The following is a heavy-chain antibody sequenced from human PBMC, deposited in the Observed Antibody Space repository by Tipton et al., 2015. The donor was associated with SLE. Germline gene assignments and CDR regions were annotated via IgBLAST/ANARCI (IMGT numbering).Heavy chain of an antibody. CDR1: GFTFSSYG. V-gene: IGHV3-33*06. Sequence: SLRLSCAASGFTFSSYGMHWVRQAPGQGLECASVIWYDGSRKYYADSVKGRFSISRDNSKNTLYLQMNSLRPEDTAVYYCAKDVDSSGYELFDDWGQGTLVTVSS. CDR2: IWYDGSRK. J-gene: IGHJ4*02. D-gene: IGHD3-22*01. CDR3: AKDVDSSGYELFDD.